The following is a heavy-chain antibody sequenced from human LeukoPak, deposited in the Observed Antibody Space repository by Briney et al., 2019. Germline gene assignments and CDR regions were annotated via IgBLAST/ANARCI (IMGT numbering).Heavy chain of an antibody. Sequence: ASVKGSCKASGYTFTSYDINWVRQATGQGLEWMGWMNPNSGNTGYAQKFQGRVTMTRNTSISTAYMELSSLRSEDTAVYYCARGGEDSSSSDYWGQGTLVTVSS. J-gene: IGHJ4*02. CDR1: GYTFTSYD. D-gene: IGHD6-6*01. CDR3: ARGGEDSSSSDY. CDR2: MNPNSGNT. V-gene: IGHV1-8*01.